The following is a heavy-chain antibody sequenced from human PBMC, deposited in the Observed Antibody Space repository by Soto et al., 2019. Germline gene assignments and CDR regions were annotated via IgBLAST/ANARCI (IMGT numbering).Heavy chain of an antibody. CDR1: GFTFSSYG. Sequence: QVQLVESGGGVVQPGRSLRLSCAASGFTFSSYGMHWVRQAPGKGLEWVAVISYDGSNKYYADSVKGRFTISRDNSKNTLYLQMNSLRAEDKAVYYCAKDHGDRGVRYFDYWGQGTLVTVSS. CDR3: AKDHGDRGVRYFDY. CDR2: ISYDGSNK. D-gene: IGHD3-10*01. V-gene: IGHV3-30*18. J-gene: IGHJ4*02.